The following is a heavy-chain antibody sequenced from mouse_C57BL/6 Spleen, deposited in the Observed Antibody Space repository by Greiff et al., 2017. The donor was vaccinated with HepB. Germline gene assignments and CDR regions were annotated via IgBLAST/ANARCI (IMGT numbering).Heavy chain of an antibody. CDR3: AAGGYYYAMDY. J-gene: IGHJ4*01. D-gene: IGHD2-2*01. CDR2: IDPSDSET. Sequence: VQLQQPGAELVRPGSSVKLSCKASGYTFTSYWMHWVKQRPIQGLEWIGNIDPSDSETHYNQKFKDKATLTVDKSSSTAYMQLSSLTSEDSAVYYCAAGGYYYAMDYWGQGTSVTVSS. V-gene: IGHV1-52*01. CDR1: GYTFTSYW.